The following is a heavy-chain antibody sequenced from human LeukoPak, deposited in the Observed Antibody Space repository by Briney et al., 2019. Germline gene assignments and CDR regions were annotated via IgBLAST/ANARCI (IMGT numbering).Heavy chain of an antibody. CDR3: AKDSLVGGSSGYFNYYYGMDV. CDR2: ISGSGGST. V-gene: IGHV3-23*01. D-gene: IGHD3-22*01. Sequence: GGSLRLSCAASGFTFNSYAMSWVRQAPGKGLEWVSAISGSGGSTYYADSVKGRFTISRDNSKNTLYLQMNSLRAENTAVYYCAKDSLVGGSSGYFNYYYGMDVWGQGTTVTVSS. CDR1: GFTFNSYA. J-gene: IGHJ6*02.